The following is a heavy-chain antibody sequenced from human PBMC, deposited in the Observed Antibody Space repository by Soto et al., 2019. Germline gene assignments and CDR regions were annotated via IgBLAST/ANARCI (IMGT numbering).Heavy chain of an antibody. D-gene: IGHD1-26*01. CDR3: ATFSGSYYKGDDY. Sequence: QLQLQESGPGLVKPSETLSLTCTVSGGSISSSSYYWGWIRQPPGKGLEWIGSMYYSGSTYYNPSLKSRVTISVDTSKNQFSRKLNSVTAADTAVYYCATFSGSYYKGDDYWGQGTLVTVSS. CDR2: MYYSGST. J-gene: IGHJ4*02. CDR1: GGSISSSSYY. V-gene: IGHV4-39*01.